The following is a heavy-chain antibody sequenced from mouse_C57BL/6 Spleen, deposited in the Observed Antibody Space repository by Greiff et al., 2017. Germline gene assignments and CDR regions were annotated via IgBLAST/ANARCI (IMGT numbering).Heavy chain of an antibody. D-gene: IGHD4-1*01. CDR3: ARVKLGGGDFDY. V-gene: IGHV1-55*01. CDR2: IYPGSGST. CDR1: GYTFTSYW. Sequence: QVQLKQPGAELVKPGASVKMSCKASGYTFTSYWITWVKQRPGQGLEWIGDIYPGSGSTNYNEKFKSKATLTVDTSSSTAYMQLSSLTSEDSAVYYCARVKLGGGDFDYWGQGTTLTVSS. J-gene: IGHJ2*01.